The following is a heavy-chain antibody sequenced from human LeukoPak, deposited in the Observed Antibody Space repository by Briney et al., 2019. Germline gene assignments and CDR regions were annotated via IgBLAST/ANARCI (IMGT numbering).Heavy chain of an antibody. J-gene: IGHJ3*02. D-gene: IGHD3-10*01. V-gene: IGHV3-23*01. Sequence: GGSLRLSCAASGFTLSSSAMNWVRQAPGGGLGWVSHIIRVVGKTHYTGSARGRFTISRDNSKNTLYLQKNSLRDEDTAVYYDARDGNCERITMVRGVMVDAFDIWGQGTMVTVSS. CDR3: ARDGNCERITMVRGVMVDAFDI. CDR1: GFTLSSSA. CDR2: IIRVVGKT.